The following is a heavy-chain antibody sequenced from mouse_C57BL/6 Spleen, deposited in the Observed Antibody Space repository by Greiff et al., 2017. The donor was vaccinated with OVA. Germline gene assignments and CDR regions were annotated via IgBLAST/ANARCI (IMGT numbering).Heavy chain of an antibody. CDR3: ARGDYYGSSWVFAY. D-gene: IGHD1-1*01. Sequence: EVQLVESEGGLVQPGSSMKLSCTASGFTFSGYYMAWVRQVPEKGLEWVANINYDGSSTYYLDSLKSRFIISRDNAKNILYLQMSSLKSEDTATYYCARGDYYGSSWVFAYWGQGTLVTVSA. CDR1: GFTFSGYY. J-gene: IGHJ3*01. V-gene: IGHV5-16*01. CDR2: INYDGSST.